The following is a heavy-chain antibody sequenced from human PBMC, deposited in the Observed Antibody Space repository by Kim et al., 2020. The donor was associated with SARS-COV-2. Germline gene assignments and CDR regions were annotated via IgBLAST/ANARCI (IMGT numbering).Heavy chain of an antibody. CDR1: GYTFSRLG. J-gene: IGHJ3*02. CDR3: ARGPGLGDMGGGGFDI. CDR2: LNAGHGFT. Sequence: ASVKVSCKASGYTFSRLGLHWLRQAPGQSLAWMGWLNAGHGFTEYSQKFQGRVAITRDTSASTMYMELSSLRYEDTAIYFCARGPGLGDMGGGGFDIWGQGTKVTVAS. D-gene: IGHD3-16*01. V-gene: IGHV1-3*01.